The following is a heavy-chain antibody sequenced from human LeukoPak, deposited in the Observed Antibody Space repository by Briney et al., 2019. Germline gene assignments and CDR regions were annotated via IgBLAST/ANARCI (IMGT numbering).Heavy chain of an antibody. CDR2: IYHSGST. J-gene: IGHJ4*02. V-gene: IGHV4-4*02. Sequence: PSETLSLTCAVSGGSISSSNWWSWVRQPPGKGLEWIGEIYHSGSTNYNPSLKSRVTISVDKSKNQFSLKLSSVTAADTAVCYCARDSPTGQNYGDYVYFDYWGQGTLVTVSS. CDR1: GGSISSSNW. D-gene: IGHD4-17*01. CDR3: ARDSPTGQNYGDYVYFDY.